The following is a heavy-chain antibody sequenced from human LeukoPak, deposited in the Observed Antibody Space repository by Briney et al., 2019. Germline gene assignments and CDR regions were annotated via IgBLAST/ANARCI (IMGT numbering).Heavy chain of an antibody. CDR1: GFTFSSYG. CDR2: IRDDGSNK. J-gene: IGHJ6*04. Sequence: GGSLRLSCAASGFTFSSYGMHWVRQAPGKGLEWVAFIRDDGSNKYYADSLKGRFTISRDNAKNSLCLQMNSLRAEDTAVYYCARGSYDYVWGSYTFHVWGKGTTVTVSS. D-gene: IGHD3-16*01. V-gene: IGHV3-30*02. CDR3: ARGSYDYVWGSYTFHV.